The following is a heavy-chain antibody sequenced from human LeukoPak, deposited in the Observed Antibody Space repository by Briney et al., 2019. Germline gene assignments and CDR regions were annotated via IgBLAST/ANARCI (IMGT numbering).Heavy chain of an antibody. D-gene: IGHD3-10*02. J-gene: IGHJ4*02. CDR2: VTSDGGDQ. CDR3: TRASRFRSPGMFDY. Sequence: GRSLRLSCAASGFPFSGYGMHWVRQAPGKGLEWVAGVTSDGGDQYSADSVKGRFTVSRDTSQNTFYLQMTSLTAEDTAVYYCTRASRFRSPGMFDYWGQGTLVTVSS. CDR1: GFPFSGYG. V-gene: IGHV3-30*03.